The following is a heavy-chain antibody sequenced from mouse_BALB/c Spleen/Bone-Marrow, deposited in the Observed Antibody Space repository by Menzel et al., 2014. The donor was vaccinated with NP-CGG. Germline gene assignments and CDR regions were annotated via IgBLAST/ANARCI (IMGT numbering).Heavy chain of an antibody. V-gene: IGHV3-8*02. CDR2: ISYSGST. Sequence: EVMLVESGPSLVKPSQTLSLPCSVTGDSIXSGYWNWIRKFPGNKLEYMGYISYSGSTYYNPSLKSRISITRDTSKNQYYLQLNSVTTEDTATYYCATGNAMDYWGQGTSVTVSS. D-gene: IGHD4-1*01. J-gene: IGHJ4*01. CDR1: GDSIXSGY. CDR3: ATGNAMDY.